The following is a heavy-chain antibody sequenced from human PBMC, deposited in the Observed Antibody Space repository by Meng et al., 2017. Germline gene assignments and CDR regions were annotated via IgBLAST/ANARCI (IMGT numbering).Heavy chain of an antibody. V-gene: IGHV7-4-1*02. J-gene: IGHJ4*02. CDR3: ARLLRPYSSSSNFDY. CDR2: INTKTGNP. D-gene: IGHD6-6*01. CDR1: ASTFSNYD. Sequence: VTLVQSWCELRKPGASVKVSCMTSASTFSNYDINWVRQAPGQGLEWMGWINTKTGNPTYAQGFTGRFVFSLDTSVSTAHLHISTLTPEDTAVYYCARLLRPYSSSSNFDYWGQGTLVTVSS.